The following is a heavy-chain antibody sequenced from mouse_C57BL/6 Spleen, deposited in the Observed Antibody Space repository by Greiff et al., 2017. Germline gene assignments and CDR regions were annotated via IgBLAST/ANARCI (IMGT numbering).Heavy chain of an antibody. V-gene: IGHV14-2*01. CDR2: IDPEDGET. CDR3: ATVVATDYAMDY. CDR1: GFNIKDYY. D-gene: IGHD1-1*01. Sequence: VQLQQSGAELVKPGASVKLSCTASGFNIKDYYMHWVKQRTEQGLEWIGRIDPEDGETKYAPKFQSKATITADTSSNTAYLQLSSLTSEDTAVYYCATVVATDYAMDYWGQGTSVTVSS. J-gene: IGHJ4*01.